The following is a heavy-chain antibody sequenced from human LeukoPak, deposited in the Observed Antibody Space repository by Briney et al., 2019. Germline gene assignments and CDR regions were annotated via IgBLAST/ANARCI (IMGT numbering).Heavy chain of an antibody. Sequence: ASVKVSCKASGYTFTSYAMNWVRQAPGQGLEWMGWINTNTGNPTYAQGFTGRFVFSLDTSVSTAYLQISSLKAEDAAVYYCARVVGCGGDCYSGISDYWGQGTLVTVSS. D-gene: IGHD2-21*02. CDR3: ARVVGCGGDCYSGISDY. J-gene: IGHJ4*02. CDR2: INTNTGNP. V-gene: IGHV7-4-1*02. CDR1: GYTFTSYA.